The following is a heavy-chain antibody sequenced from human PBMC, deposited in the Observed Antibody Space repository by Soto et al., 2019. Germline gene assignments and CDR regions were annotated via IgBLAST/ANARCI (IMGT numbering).Heavy chain of an antibody. Sequence: QVHLVQSGAEVREPGASVKISCKAPGFTFTTHPIHWVRQAPDQRLEWMGWINPGNGYSDYSQKFQGRVTFTRETSANTAYMELNSLRAEDTALDYCASRPGPDTGPFDYWGQGTLVTVSS. D-gene: IGHD3-10*01. CDR3: ASRPGPDTGPFDY. V-gene: IGHV1-3*01. CDR2: INPGNGYS. CDR1: GFTFTTHP. J-gene: IGHJ4*02.